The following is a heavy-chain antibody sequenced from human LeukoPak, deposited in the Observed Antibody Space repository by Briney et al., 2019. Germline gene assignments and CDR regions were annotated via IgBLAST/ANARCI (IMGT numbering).Heavy chain of an antibody. CDR1: GFTFDDHG. J-gene: IGHJ1*01. Sequence: GRSLRLSCDASGFTFDDHGMHWVRQAPGKGLEWVSGISWSSASIGYADSVKGRFTVSRDNAKNSLSLQMNSLRPEDTALYCCVKDDSSGSYFQHWGQGTLVTVSS. CDR2: ISWSSASI. V-gene: IGHV3-9*01. D-gene: IGHD3-22*01. CDR3: VKDDSSGSYFQH.